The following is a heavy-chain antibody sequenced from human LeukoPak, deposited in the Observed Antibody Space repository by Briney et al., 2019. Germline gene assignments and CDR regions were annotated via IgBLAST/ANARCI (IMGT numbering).Heavy chain of an antibody. J-gene: IGHJ6*03. CDR3: ARALLVGTNQNYYYMDA. V-gene: IGHV1-24*01. D-gene: IGHD1-14*01. Sequence: ASVKVSCKVSGYTLTELSMHWVRQAPGKGLEWMGGFDPEDGEAIYAQKFQGRVTMTEDTSTDTAYMELSSLRSEDTAVYYCARALLVGTNQNYYYMDAWGKGTTVTVSS. CDR1: GYTLTELS. CDR2: FDPEDGEA.